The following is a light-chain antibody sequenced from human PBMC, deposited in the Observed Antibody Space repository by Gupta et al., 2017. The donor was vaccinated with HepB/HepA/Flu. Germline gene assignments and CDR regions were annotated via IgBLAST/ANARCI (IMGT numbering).Light chain of an antibody. Sequence: EIVLTPSPGTLSLSPGERATLSCRASQSLSSSYLAWYQQRGGQAPRLLIYGASSRATGIPDRFSGSGSGTDFTLTISRLEPGDFAVYYCQQYASSPRTFGQGTKVELK. J-gene: IGKJ1*01. V-gene: IGKV3-20*01. CDR3: QQYASSPRT. CDR1: QSLSSSY. CDR2: GAS.